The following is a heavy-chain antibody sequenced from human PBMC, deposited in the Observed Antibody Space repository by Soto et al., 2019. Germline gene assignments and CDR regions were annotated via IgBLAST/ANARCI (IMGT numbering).Heavy chain of an antibody. V-gene: IGHV4-34*01. CDR2: INHSGST. Sequence: SETLSLTCAVYGGSFSGYYWSWIRQPPGKGLEWIGEINHSGSTNYNPSLKSRVTISVDTSKNQFSLKLSSVTAADTAVYYCARAGLRPRYYYYMDVWGKGTKVTVSS. CDR1: GGSFSGYY. J-gene: IGHJ6*03. D-gene: IGHD5-18*01. CDR3: ARAGLRPRYYYYMDV.